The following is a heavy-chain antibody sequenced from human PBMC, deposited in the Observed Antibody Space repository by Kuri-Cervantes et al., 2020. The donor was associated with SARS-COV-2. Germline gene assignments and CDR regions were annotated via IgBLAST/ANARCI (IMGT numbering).Heavy chain of an antibody. Sequence: GESLKISCAASGFTFSSYGMHWVRQAPGKGLEWVAFIRYDGSNKYYADSVKGRFIISRDNAKNSLYLQMNSLRAEDTAVYYCARNSGSSPWGQGTLVTVSS. D-gene: IGHD1-26*01. CDR2: IRYDGSNK. V-gene: IGHV3-30*02. CDR1: GFTFSSYG. CDR3: ARNSGSSP. J-gene: IGHJ5*02.